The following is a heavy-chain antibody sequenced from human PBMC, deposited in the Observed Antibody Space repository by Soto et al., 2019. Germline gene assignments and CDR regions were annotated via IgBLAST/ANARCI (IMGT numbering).Heavy chain of an antibody. CDR1: GFTFSRYA. J-gene: IGHJ4*02. V-gene: IGHV3-23*01. CDR3: AKVPLVDSGYDFYFDY. Sequence: GGALRLSCAASGFTFSRYAISWVRQAPGKRLEWVSAISGSGGSTYYADSVNVRFTISIDNSTNTLYLQMNSVRAEDTAVYYCAKVPLVDSGYDFYFDYWGQGTLVIVCS. CDR2: ISGSGGST. D-gene: IGHD5-12*01.